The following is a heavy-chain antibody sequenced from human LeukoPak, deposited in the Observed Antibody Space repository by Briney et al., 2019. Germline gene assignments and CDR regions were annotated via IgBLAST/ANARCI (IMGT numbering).Heavy chain of an antibody. CDR1: GYTFTGYY. CDR2: INPNSGGT. D-gene: IGHD3-22*01. CDR3: ARGFTYYYDSSDAFDI. J-gene: IGHJ3*02. Sequence: ASVKVSCKASGYTFTGYYMHWVRQAPGQGLEWMGWINPNSGGTNYAQKFQGRVTMTRDTSISTAYMELSRLRSDDTAVYYCARGFTYYYDSSDAFDIWGQGTMVTVSS. V-gene: IGHV1-2*02.